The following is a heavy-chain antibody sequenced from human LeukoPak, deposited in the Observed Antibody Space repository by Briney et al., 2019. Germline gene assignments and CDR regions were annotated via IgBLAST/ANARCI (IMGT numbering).Heavy chain of an antibody. CDR3: ENGIRDFDWLLYDLDWFDP. CDR1: GFTFSSYW. V-gene: IGHV3-7*01. CDR2: IKQDGSGK. D-gene: IGHD3-9*01. Sequence: GGSLRLSCAASGFTFSSYWMSWVRQAPGKGRVWLANIKQDGSGKYYVDSVKGRFTISRDNAKNSLYLQMNSLRAEDTVVYHSENGIRDFDWLLYDLDWFDPWGQGTLVTVSS. J-gene: IGHJ5*02.